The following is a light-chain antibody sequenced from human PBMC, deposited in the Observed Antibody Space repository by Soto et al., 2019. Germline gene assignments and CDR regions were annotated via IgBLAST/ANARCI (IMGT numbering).Light chain of an antibody. CDR1: SSDVGGYNY. CDR3: SSYTSSSTYNYV. Sequence: QCVLTQPASVSGSPGQSIAISCTGTSSDVGGYNYVSWYQQHPGKAPKLMIYDVSNRPSGVSNRFSGSKSGNTASLTISGLQAEDEADYYCSSYTSSSTYNYVFGTGTKVTGL. CDR2: DVS. V-gene: IGLV2-14*01. J-gene: IGLJ1*01.